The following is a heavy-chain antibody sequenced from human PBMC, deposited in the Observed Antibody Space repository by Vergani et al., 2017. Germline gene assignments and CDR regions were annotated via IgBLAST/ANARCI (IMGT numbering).Heavy chain of an antibody. CDR3: ARSNVEYSSSSAFDY. CDR1: GGSISSSSYY. V-gene: IGHV4-39*01. CDR2: IYYSGST. J-gene: IGHJ4*02. Sequence: QLQLQESGPGLVKPSETLSLTCTVSGGSISSSSYYWGWIRQPPGKGREWIGSIYYSGSTYYNPSLKSRVTISVDTSKNQFSLKLSSVTAADTAVYYCARSNVEYSSSSAFDYWGQGTLVTVSS. D-gene: IGHD6-6*01.